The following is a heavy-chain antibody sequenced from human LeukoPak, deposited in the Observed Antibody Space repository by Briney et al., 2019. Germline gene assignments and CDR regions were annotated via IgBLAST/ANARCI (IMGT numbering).Heavy chain of an antibody. CDR3: AREMGSSWSNSDY. CDR1: GYSISSGYY. CDR2: IYHSGST. Sequence: SETLSLTCTVSGYSISSGYYWGWIRQPPGKGLEWIGSIYHSGSTYYNPSLKSRVTISVDTSKNQFSLKLSSVTAADTAVYYCAREMGSSWSNSDYWGQGTLVTVSS. V-gene: IGHV4-38-2*02. J-gene: IGHJ4*02. D-gene: IGHD6-13*01.